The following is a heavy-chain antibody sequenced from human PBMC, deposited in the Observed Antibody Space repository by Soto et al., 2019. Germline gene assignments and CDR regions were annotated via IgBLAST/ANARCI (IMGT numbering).Heavy chain of an antibody. CDR1: GGSFTSNNW. J-gene: IGHJ4*02. Sequence: QVQLQESGPGLVKPSGTLSLTCAVSGGSFTSNNWWTWVRQPPGQGLEWIGEIYRTGSTNYNPSLKGRGPISPDQAENQFSLKVTSLTAADTAVYYCASRDPGTSVDYWGQGTLVTVSS. V-gene: IGHV4-4*02. CDR3: ASRDPGTSVDY. D-gene: IGHD1-7*01. CDR2: IYRTGST.